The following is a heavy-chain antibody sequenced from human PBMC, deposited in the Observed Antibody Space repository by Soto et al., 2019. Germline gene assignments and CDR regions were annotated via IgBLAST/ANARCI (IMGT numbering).Heavy chain of an antibody. D-gene: IGHD3-10*01. CDR1: GYSFTSYW. J-gene: IGHJ6*02. CDR2: IDPSDSYT. Sequence: EVQLVQSGAEVKKPGESLRISCKGSGYSFTSYWIIWVRQMPGKGLEWMGRIDPSDSYTNYSPSFQGHVTISADKSISTAYRQWSSLKASDTAMYYCARRPPRVRGGYYYYGMDVWGQGTTVTVSS. V-gene: IGHV5-10-1*01. CDR3: ARRPPRVRGGYYYYGMDV.